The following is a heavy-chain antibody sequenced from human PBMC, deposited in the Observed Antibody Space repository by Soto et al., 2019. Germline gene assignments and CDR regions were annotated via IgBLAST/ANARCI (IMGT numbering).Heavy chain of an antibody. CDR1: GGSISSYY. V-gene: IGHV4-59*01. Sequence: SETLSLTCTVSGGSISSYYWSWIRQPPGKGLEWIGYIYYSGSTNYNPSLKSRVTISVDTSKNQFSLKLSSVTAADTAVYYCARFDYYDISGYLDFAPIWGPGTLLTLST. CDR2: IYYSGST. J-gene: IGHJ4*02. CDR3: ARFDYYDISGYLDFAPI. D-gene: IGHD3-22*01.